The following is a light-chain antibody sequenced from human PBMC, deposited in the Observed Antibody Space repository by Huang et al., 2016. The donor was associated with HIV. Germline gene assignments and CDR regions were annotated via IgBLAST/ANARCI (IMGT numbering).Light chain of an antibody. Sequence: IVLTQSPGTLSLSPGESATLSCRASQSVSRNYLAWYQQKPGQSPRLLIYGASSRATGIPDRFSGSVSGTDFTLTISRLEPEDFAVYFCQQCGRSPWTFGQGTKVEMK. J-gene: IGKJ1*01. CDR1: QSVSRNY. CDR2: GAS. CDR3: QQCGRSPWT. V-gene: IGKV3-20*01.